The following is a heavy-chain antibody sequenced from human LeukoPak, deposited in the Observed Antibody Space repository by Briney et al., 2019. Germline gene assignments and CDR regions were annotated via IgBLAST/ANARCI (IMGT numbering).Heavy chain of an antibody. V-gene: IGHV3-7*01. D-gene: IGHD3-22*01. CDR1: GFTFSSYW. Sequence: GGSLRLSCAASGFTFSSYWMSWVRQAPGKGLEWVANRKKDGSEKYCVDSVKGRFTISRDNAKNSLYLQMNSLRAEDTAVYYCARDLYRIVVVPHYFDYWGQGTLVTVSS. CDR3: ARDLYRIVVVPHYFDY. CDR2: RKKDGSEK. J-gene: IGHJ4*02.